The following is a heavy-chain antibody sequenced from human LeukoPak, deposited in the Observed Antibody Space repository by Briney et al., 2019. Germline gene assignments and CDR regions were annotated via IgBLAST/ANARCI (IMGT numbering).Heavy chain of an antibody. CDR2: IFYIGGT. CDR1: GGPLISYY. Sequence: SETLSLTGTVLGGPLISYYGSWIRKPPGKGRGWIGYIFYIGGTNYNPSLKSRVTISVDTSKNQFSLKLSSVTAADTAVYYCARLSSRHAFDIWGQGTMVTVSS. D-gene: IGHD2-2*01. CDR3: ARLSSRHAFDI. J-gene: IGHJ3*02. V-gene: IGHV4-59*01.